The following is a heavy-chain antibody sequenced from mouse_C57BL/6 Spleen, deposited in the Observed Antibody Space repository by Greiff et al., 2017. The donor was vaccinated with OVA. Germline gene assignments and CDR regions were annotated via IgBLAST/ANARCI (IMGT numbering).Heavy chain of an antibody. CDR1: GYSITSGYY. D-gene: IGHD1-1*01. CDR2: ISYDGSN. Sequence: EVHLVESGPGLVKPSQSLSLTCSVTGYSITSGYYWNWIWQFPGNQLEWMGYISYDGSNNYNPSLKNRISITRDTSKNQFFLKLNSVTTEDTATYYCARGYGSSPAWFAYWGQGTLVTVSA. V-gene: IGHV3-6*01. CDR3: ARGYGSSPAWFAY. J-gene: IGHJ3*01.